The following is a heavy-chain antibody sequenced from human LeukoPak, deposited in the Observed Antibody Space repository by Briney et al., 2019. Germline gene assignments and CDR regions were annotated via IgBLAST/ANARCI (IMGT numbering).Heavy chain of an antibody. D-gene: IGHD2-2*01. V-gene: IGHV4-39*01. CDR2: IYYSGST. CDR1: GGSISSSSYY. Sequence: PSETLSLTCTVSGGSISSSSYYWGWIRQPPGKGLEWIGSIYYSGSTYYNPSLKSRVTISVDTSKNQFSLKPSSVPAADTAVYYCARVKVLSTSEFFDYWGQGTLVTVSS. J-gene: IGHJ4*02. CDR3: ARVKVLSTSEFFDY.